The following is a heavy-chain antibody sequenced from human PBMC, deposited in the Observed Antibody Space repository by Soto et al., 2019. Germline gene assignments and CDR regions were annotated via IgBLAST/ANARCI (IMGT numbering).Heavy chain of an antibody. CDR2: VYYGGSA. V-gene: IGHV4-59*01. J-gene: IGHJ5*02. CDR3: ARAGRKWLDP. Sequence: SETLSLTCTVSGGPMYSYFWSWIRQPPGKGLEWIGYVYYGGSANYNPSLKSRVSFSVDTSKNQVSLKLRSVTAADTAVYYCARAGRKWLDPWGQGTLVTVSS. CDR1: GGPMYSYF.